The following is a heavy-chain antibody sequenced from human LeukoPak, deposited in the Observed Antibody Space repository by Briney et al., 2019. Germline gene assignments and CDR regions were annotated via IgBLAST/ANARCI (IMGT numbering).Heavy chain of an antibody. CDR1: GYSISSGYY. V-gene: IGHV4-38-2*02. D-gene: IGHD1-1*01. CDR3: ARLYLGLERRDYYGMDV. CDR2: IYHSGST. Sequence: PSETLSLTCTVSGYSISSGYYWGWIRQPPGKGLEWIGSIYHSGSTYYNPSLKSRVTISVDTSKNPFSLKLSSVTAADTAVYYCARLYLGLERRDYYGMDVWGQGTTVTVSS. J-gene: IGHJ6*02.